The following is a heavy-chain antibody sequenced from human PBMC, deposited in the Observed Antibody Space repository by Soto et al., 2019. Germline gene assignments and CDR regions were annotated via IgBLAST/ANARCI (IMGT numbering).Heavy chain of an antibody. CDR3: ASGSWEVRCLDY. CDR2: ISPSGRIT. J-gene: IGHJ4*02. CDR1: RIIFSDYY. Sequence: ESGGGLVKPGGSLRLSCVASRIIFSDYYMTWIRQAPGKGLEWVSHISPSGRITYYADSVKGRFTVSRDNAKNSLYLQMNNLRAEDTAAYYCASGSWEVRCLDYWGRGTLVTVAS. V-gene: IGHV3-11*01. D-gene: IGHD1-26*01.